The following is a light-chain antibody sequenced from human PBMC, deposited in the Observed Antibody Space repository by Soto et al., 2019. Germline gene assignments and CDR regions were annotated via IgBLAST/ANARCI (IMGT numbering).Light chain of an antibody. CDR2: WAS. CDR1: QNVLYNSNNKNY. J-gene: IGKJ3*01. V-gene: IGKV4-1*01. CDR3: QQYYSTPFT. Sequence: DIVMTQSPDSLAVSLGERATINCKSSQNVLYNSNNKNYLAWYPQKPGQPPQLLIYWASTRESGVPDRFSGSGSGTDFTLTISSLQAEDVAVYYCQQYYSTPFTFGPGTKLDIK.